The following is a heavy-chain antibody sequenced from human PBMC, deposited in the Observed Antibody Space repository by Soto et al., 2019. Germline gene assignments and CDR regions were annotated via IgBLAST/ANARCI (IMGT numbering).Heavy chain of an antibody. D-gene: IGHD6-6*01. CDR3: ACTGAAARPLGYGY. CDR1: GYTFTSYD. J-gene: IGHJ4*02. V-gene: IGHV1-8*01. Sequence: QVQLVQSGAEVKKPGASVKVSCKASGYTFTSYDINWVRQATGQGLEWMGWMNPNSGNTGYAQKFQGRVTMTGNTSISTAYMELSSLRSEDTAVYYCACTGAAARPLGYGYWGQGTLVTVSS. CDR2: MNPNSGNT.